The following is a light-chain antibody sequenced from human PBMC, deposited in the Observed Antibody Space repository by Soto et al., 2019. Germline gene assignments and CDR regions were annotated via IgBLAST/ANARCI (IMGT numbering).Light chain of an antibody. CDR1: SSDVGNYNL. CDR2: EDN. V-gene: IGLV2-23*01. Sequence: QSALTQPASVSGSPGQSITISCTGTSSDVGNYNLVSWYQHHPGKAPKLMIYEDNKRPSGVSNRFSGSKSGNTASLTISGLQAEDEADYYCSSDAGLSTWVFGGGTKLTVL. J-gene: IGLJ3*02. CDR3: SSDAGLSTWV.